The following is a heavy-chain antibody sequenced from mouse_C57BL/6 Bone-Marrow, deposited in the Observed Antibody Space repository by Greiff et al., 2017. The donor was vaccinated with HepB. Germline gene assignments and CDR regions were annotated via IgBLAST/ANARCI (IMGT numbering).Heavy chain of an antibody. J-gene: IGHJ3*01. CDR1: GYTFTSYG. CDR3: ARGAYYGNYWFAY. V-gene: IGHV1-81*01. D-gene: IGHD2-10*01. CDR2: IYPRSGNT. Sequence: QVQLQQSGAELARPGASVKLSCKASGYTFTSYGISWVKQSTGQGLEWIGGIYPRSGNTYYNEKFKGKATLTADKSSSTAYMQLRSLTSEDSAVYFCARGAYYGNYWFAYWGQGTLVTVSA.